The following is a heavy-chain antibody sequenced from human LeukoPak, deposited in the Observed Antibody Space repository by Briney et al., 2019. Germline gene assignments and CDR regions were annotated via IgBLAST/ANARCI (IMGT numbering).Heavy chain of an antibody. CDR3: VRDSSASY. D-gene: IGHD3-22*01. J-gene: IGHJ4*02. V-gene: IGHV3-74*01. CDR1: GFTFSGFW. CDR2: INTDGSST. Sequence: GGSLRLSCTASGFTFSGFWMYWVRQVPGKGLMSVSRINTDGSSTSYADSVKGRFTISRDSAKNTLYLQMNSLRAEDTALYYCVRDSSASYWGQGTLVTVSS.